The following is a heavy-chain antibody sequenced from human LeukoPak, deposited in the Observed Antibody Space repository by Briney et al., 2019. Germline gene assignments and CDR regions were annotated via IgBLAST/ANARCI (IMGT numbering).Heavy chain of an antibody. Sequence: ASVKVSCKASGYTFTSYYMHWVRQAPGQGLEWMGWINPNSGGTNYAQKFQSRVTMTRDTSISTAYMELSRLRSDDTAVYYCARVSSYDYVWGSYRIWGQGTLVTVSS. CDR1: GYTFTSYY. J-gene: IGHJ4*02. D-gene: IGHD3-16*02. CDR2: INPNSGGT. CDR3: ARVSSYDYVWGSYRI. V-gene: IGHV1-2*02.